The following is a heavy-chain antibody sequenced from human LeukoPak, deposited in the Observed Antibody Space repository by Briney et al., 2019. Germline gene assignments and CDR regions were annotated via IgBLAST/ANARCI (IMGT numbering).Heavy chain of an antibody. J-gene: IGHJ4*02. D-gene: IGHD3-22*01. Sequence: GASVKVSCKASGGTFSSYAISWVRQAPGQGLEWMGRIIPILGIANYAQKFQGRVTTTADKSTSTAYMELSSLRSEDTAVYYCARGYTYYYDSSGYSGDEGVDYWGQGTLVTVSS. V-gene: IGHV1-69*04. CDR1: GGTFSSYA. CDR3: ARGYTYYYDSSGYSGDEGVDY. CDR2: IIPILGIA.